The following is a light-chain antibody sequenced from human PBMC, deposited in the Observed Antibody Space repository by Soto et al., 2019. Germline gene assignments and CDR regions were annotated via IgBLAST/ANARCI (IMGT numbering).Light chain of an antibody. J-gene: IGKJ1*01. Sequence: DIQMTQSPSTLSASVGDRVTITCRASQSISSWLAWYQHKPGKAPKLLIYKASTLGSGVPSRFSGSGSETEFTLTISSLQPDDSATYYCQPYNSYSRTFGQGTKVDIK. CDR2: KAS. CDR3: QPYNSYSRT. CDR1: QSISSW. V-gene: IGKV1-5*03.